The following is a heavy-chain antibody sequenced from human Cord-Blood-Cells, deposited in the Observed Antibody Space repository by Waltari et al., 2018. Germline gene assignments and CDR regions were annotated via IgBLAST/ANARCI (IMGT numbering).Heavy chain of an antibody. V-gene: IGHV4-34*01. CDR1: GGSFSGYY. Sequence: QVQLQQWGAGLLKPSETLSLTCAVYGGSFSGYYWSWIRQPPGKGLEWIGEINHSGSTNYDPSLKSRVTISVDTSKNQFSRKLSSVTAADTAVYYCAREGGLYNWNYWFDPWGQGTLVTVSS. J-gene: IGHJ5*02. CDR3: AREGGLYNWNYWFDP. D-gene: IGHD1-7*01. CDR2: INHSGST.